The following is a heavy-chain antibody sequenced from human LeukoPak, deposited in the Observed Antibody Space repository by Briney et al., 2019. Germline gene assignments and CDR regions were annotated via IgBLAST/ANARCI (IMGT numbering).Heavy chain of an antibody. J-gene: IGHJ6*02. CDR2: IYYSGST. D-gene: IGHD2-15*01. CDR3: ASQFGCSGGSCYSFYYYYGMDV. Sequence: RPSETLSLTCTVSGGSISSGGYYWSWIRQHPGKGLEWIGSIYYSGSTYYNPSLKSRVTISVDTSKNQFSLKLSSVTAADTAVYYCASQFGCSGGSCYSFYYYYGMDVWGQGTTVTVSS. V-gene: IGHV4-39*07. CDR1: GGSISSGGYY.